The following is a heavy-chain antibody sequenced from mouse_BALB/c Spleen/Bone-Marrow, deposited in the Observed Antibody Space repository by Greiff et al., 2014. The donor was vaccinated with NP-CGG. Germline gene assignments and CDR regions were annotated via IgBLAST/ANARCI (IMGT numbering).Heavy chain of an antibody. Sequence: EVKLMESGGGLVQPGGSLRLSCTTSGFTFTDYFMTWVRQPPGKALEWLGFIRNKPNGYTTEYNPSVKGRFTISRDNSQCILYLQMNTLRAEDSAIYYCARDYSGYFDFWGQGTTLTVSS. D-gene: IGHD5-1*01. V-gene: IGHV7-3*02. J-gene: IGHJ2*01. CDR3: ARDYSGYFDF. CDR1: GFTFTDYF. CDR2: IRNKPNGYTT.